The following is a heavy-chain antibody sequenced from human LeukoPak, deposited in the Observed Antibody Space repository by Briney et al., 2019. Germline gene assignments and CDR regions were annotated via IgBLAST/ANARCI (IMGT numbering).Heavy chain of an antibody. V-gene: IGHV4-61*01. CDR1: GGSVSSGSYY. D-gene: IGHD3-9*01. Sequence: PSETLSLTCTVSGGSVSSGSYYWSWIRQPPGKGLEWIGYIYYSGSTNYSPSLKSRVTISVDTSKNQFSLKLSSVTAADTAVHYCAREDYDILTGYSDFDYWGQGTLVTVSS. J-gene: IGHJ4*02. CDR2: IYYSGST. CDR3: AREDYDILTGYSDFDY.